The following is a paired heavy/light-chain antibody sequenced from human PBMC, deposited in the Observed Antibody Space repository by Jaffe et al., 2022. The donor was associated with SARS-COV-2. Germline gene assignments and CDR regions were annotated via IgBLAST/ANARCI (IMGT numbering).Light chain of an antibody. CDR2: GAS. CDR3: QQYDHWPPLT. V-gene: IGKV3-15*01. Sequence: EMVMTQSPATLSVSPGERATLSCRATEGISTNLAWYQQKPGQAPRLLVWGASTRATGVPARFSGSGSGTEFTLTISSLQSEDFAVYYCQQYDHWPPLTFGPGTKVDFK. CDR1: EGISTN. J-gene: IGKJ3*01.
Heavy chain of an antibody. Sequence: EVQLLESGGGLVQPGGSLRLSCAASGFTFSFYAMNWVRQAPGKGLEWVSGISGSGGSTYYADSVKGRFTISRDNSKNTVYLQMNSLRAGDTAVYYCAKILPGGVVVPYFDYWGQGALVTVSS. CDR1: GFTFSFYA. V-gene: IGHV3-23*01. D-gene: IGHD2-2*01. CDR2: ISGSGGST. CDR3: AKILPGGVVVPYFDY. J-gene: IGHJ4*02.